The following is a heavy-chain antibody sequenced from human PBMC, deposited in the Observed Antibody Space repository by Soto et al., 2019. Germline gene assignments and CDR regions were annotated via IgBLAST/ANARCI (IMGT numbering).Heavy chain of an antibody. D-gene: IGHD2-21*02. CDR2: IDPSDSYT. Sequence: PGESLTLSCRGSGYSFTSYWISWVRQMPGKGLEWMGRIDPSDSYTNYSPSFQGHVTISADKSISTAYLQWSSLKASDAAMYYCARHSVLAYCGGDCSPPYYYYGMDVWGQGTTVTVSS. CDR3: ARHSVLAYCGGDCSPPYYYYGMDV. J-gene: IGHJ6*02. V-gene: IGHV5-10-1*01. CDR1: GYSFTSYW.